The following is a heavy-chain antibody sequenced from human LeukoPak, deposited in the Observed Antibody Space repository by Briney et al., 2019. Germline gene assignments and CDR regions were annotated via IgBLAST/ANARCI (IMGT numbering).Heavy chain of an antibody. CDR2: ISYDGSNK. J-gene: IGHJ4*02. Sequence: QPGGSLRLSCAASGFTFSSYAMHWVRQAPGKGLEWVAVISYDGSNKYYADSVKGRFTISRDNSKNTLYLQMNSLRAEDTAVYYCARGSSLFDYWGQGTLVSVSS. D-gene: IGHD6-13*01. V-gene: IGHV3-30*01. CDR1: GFTFSSYA. CDR3: ARGSSLFDY.